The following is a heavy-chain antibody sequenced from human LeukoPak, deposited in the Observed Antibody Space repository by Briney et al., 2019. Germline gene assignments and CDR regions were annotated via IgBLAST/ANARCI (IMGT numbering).Heavy chain of an antibody. CDR2: ISSSSSYI. Sequence: GGSLRLSCAASGFTFSSYEMNWVRQAPGKGLEWVSSISSSSSYIYYADSVKGRFTISRDNAKNSLYLQMNSLRAEDTAVYYCARDLDHAVAGPFDPWGQGTLVTVSS. D-gene: IGHD6-19*01. J-gene: IGHJ5*02. CDR1: GFTFSSYE. CDR3: ARDLDHAVAGPFDP. V-gene: IGHV3-21*01.